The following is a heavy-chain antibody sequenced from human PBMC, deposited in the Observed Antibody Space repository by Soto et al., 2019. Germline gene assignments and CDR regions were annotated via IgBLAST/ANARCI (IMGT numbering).Heavy chain of an antibody. CDR3: AHRILRTVFALVTTTAIYFDF. V-gene: IGHV2-5*02. J-gene: IGHJ4*02. Sequence: QITLNESGPTVVKPAETLTLTCTFSGFSLTTSGVGVGWIRQFPGKAPGWLALIYWDDDKRYRSSLQSRLTITKDTSKNQVVLTMASVDPADTATYYCAHRILRTVFALVTTTAIYFDFWGQGTPVVVSS. CDR2: IYWDDDK. D-gene: IGHD3-3*01. CDR1: GFSLTTSGVG.